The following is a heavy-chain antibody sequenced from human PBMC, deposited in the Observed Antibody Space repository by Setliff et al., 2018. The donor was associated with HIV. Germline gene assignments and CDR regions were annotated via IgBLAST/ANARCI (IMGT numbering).Heavy chain of an antibody. CDR2: VYYSGRT. Sequence: SETLSLTCTVSGGSISSSGPGYYWGWVRQPPGGGLEWIGSVYYSGRTYYNPSLRSRVSISVDTSKKQFSLKLSSVSAADTAVYYCEAATVGETGYYGIDVWGPGTTVTVSS. V-gene: IGHV4-39*07. CDR1: GGSISSSGPGYY. CDR3: EAATVGETGYYGIDV. J-gene: IGHJ6*02. D-gene: IGHD1-26*01.